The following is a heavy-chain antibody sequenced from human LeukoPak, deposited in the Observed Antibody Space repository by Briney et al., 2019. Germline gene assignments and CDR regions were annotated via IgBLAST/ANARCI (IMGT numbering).Heavy chain of an antibody. CDR3: ARDYYASGSHDS. D-gene: IGHD3-10*01. V-gene: IGHV3-7*04. Sequence: PGGSLRLSCAASGFTFSSFWMTWVRQAPGKGLEWVANIRQDGSAKYYVDSVKGRFTISRDNAKNSPCLQLNSLRAEDTAVYYCARDYYASGSHDSWGQGALVTVSS. J-gene: IGHJ4*02. CDR1: GFTFSSFW. CDR2: IRQDGSAK.